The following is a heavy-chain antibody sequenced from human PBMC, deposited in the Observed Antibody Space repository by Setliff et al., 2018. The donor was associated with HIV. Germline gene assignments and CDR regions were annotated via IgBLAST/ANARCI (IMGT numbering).Heavy chain of an antibody. Sequence: SETLSLTCAIYGGSFSNYYWTWIRQPPGKGLEWIGEINHSGSTNYNPSLKSRVTISVDTSKNQFSLKLSSVTAADTAVHYCARGGYSSSWYTYYGMDVWGQGTTVTVSS. CDR2: INHSGST. V-gene: IGHV4-34*01. J-gene: IGHJ6*02. CDR3: ARGGYSSSWYTYYGMDV. D-gene: IGHD6-13*01. CDR1: GGSFSNYY.